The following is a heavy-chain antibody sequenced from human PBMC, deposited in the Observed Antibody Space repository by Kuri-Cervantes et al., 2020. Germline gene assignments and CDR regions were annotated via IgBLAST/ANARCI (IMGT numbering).Heavy chain of an antibody. Sequence: GESLKISCAASGFSFNSYSMNWVRQAPGKGLEFVSYISRDSGATYYGDSVKGRFTISRDNAKNSLYLQMNGLSDEDTAVYYCARDDNWGFDYWGQGTPVTVSS. CDR3: ARDDNWGFDY. CDR1: GFSFNSYS. V-gene: IGHV3-48*02. D-gene: IGHD1-1*01. CDR2: ISRDSGAT. J-gene: IGHJ4*02.